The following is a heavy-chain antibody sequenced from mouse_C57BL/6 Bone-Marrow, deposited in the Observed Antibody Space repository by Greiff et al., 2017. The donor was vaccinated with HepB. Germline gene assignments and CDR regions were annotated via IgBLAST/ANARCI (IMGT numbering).Heavy chain of an antibody. V-gene: IGHV1-69*01. D-gene: IGHD2-10*02. Sequence: QVQLQQPGAELVMPGASVKLSCKASGYTFTSYWMHWVKQRPGQGLEWIGEIDPSDSYTNYNQKFKGKSTLTVDKSSSTAYMQLSSLTSEDSAVYYCARGVCFDYWGQGTTLTVSS. CDR3: ARGVCFDY. CDR1: GYTFTSYW. J-gene: IGHJ2*01. CDR2: IDPSDSYT.